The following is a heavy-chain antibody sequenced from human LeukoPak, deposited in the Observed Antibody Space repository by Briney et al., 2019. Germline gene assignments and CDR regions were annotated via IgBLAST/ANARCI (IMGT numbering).Heavy chain of an antibody. Sequence: GGSLRLSCAASGFTFSSYSMNWIRQAPGKGLEWVSSISSSSSYIYYADSVKGRFTISRDNAKNSLYLQMNSLRAEDTAVYYCARVGPMVRGAPVDYWGQGTLVTVSS. V-gene: IGHV3-21*01. CDR3: ARVGPMVRGAPVDY. CDR2: ISSSSSYI. D-gene: IGHD3-10*01. J-gene: IGHJ4*02. CDR1: GFTFSSYS.